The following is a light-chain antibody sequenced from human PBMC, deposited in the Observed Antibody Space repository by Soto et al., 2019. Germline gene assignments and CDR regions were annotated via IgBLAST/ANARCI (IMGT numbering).Light chain of an antibody. J-gene: IGKJ2*01. V-gene: IGKV3-20*01. Sequence: EIVLTQSPGTLSLSSGERATLSCRASQSVSSYLAWYQHKPGQAPRLLIYSASNRAIGIPDKFIGSGSGTDFTLTISRLQPEDFAVYYCQQYDDSPYTFGQGTKLEIK. CDR3: QQYDDSPYT. CDR1: QSVSSY. CDR2: SAS.